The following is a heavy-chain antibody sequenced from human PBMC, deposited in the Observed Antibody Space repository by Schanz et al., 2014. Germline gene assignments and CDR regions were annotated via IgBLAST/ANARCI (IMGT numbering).Heavy chain of an antibody. Sequence: EVQLLESGGGLVQPGGSLRLSCAASGFTFSTSAMSWVRQAPGKGLEWVSSISSGGGSTYYADSVKGRFTISRDNSKNTLYLQMNSLRPEDTAVYYCARGGSGSHYRLDYWGQGTLVTVSS. CDR2: ISSGGGST. J-gene: IGHJ4*02. V-gene: IGHV3-23*01. CDR1: GFTFSTSA. CDR3: ARGGSGSHYRLDY. D-gene: IGHD1-26*01.